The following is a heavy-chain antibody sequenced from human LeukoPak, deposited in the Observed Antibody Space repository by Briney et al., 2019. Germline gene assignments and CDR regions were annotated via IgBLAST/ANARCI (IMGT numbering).Heavy chain of an antibody. V-gene: IGHV3-23*01. CDR2: ISGSGGST. J-gene: IGHJ6*02. CDR3: ATRGLEVGATQYYYYGMDV. D-gene: IGHD1-26*01. Sequence: PGGSLRLSCAASGFTLSSYAMSWVRQAPGKGLEWVSAISGSGGSTYYADSVKGRFTISRDNSKNTLYLQMNSLRAEDTAVYYCATRGLEVGATQYYYYGMDVWGQGTTVTVSS. CDR1: GFTLSSYA.